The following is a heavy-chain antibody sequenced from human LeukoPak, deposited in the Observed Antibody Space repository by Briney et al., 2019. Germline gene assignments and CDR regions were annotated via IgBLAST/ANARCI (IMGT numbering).Heavy chain of an antibody. D-gene: IGHD3-3*01. CDR2: IYHSGST. V-gene: IGHV4-30-2*01. Sequence: SETLSLTCTVSGGSISSGGYYWSWIRQPPGKGLEWIGYIYHSGSTYYNPSLKSRVTISVDRSKNQFSLKLSSVTAADTAVYYCARGGSRVIFGVVTILHMDVWGKGTTVTVSS. J-gene: IGHJ6*03. CDR3: ARGGSRVIFGVVTILHMDV. CDR1: GGSISSGGYY.